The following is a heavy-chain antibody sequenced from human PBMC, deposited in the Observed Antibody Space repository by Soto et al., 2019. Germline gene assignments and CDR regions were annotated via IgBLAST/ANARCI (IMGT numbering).Heavy chain of an antibody. D-gene: IGHD5-12*01. Sequence: GGSLRLSCAASGFTFSSYWMSWVRQAPGKGLEWVANIKQDGSEKYYVDSVKGRFTISRDNAKNSLYLQMNSLRAEDTAVYYCARVPRWGGYSGYYYYYYGMDVWGQGTPVTVSS. V-gene: IGHV3-7*01. CDR1: GFTFSSYW. CDR2: IKQDGSEK. CDR3: ARVPRWGGYSGYYYYYYGMDV. J-gene: IGHJ6*02.